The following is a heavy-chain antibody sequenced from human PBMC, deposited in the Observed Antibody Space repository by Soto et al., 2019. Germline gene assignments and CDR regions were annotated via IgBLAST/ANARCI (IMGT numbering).Heavy chain of an antibody. D-gene: IGHD3-22*01. CDR1: GGSISSGGYY. Sequence: SETLSLTCTVSGGSISSGGYYWSWIRQHPGKGLEWIGNVYYSGSTNYNPSLESRVTISVDTSKNQFSLKLSSVTAADTAVYYCARQTDSYYTFDAFDIWGQGTMVTV. CDR2: VYYSGST. V-gene: IGHV4-39*01. CDR3: ARQTDSYYTFDAFDI. J-gene: IGHJ3*02.